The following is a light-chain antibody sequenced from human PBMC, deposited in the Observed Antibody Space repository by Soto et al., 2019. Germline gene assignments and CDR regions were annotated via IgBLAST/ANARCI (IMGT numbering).Light chain of an antibody. J-gene: IGKJ1*01. CDR3: QQYNSYPRT. CDR1: QSISRW. V-gene: IGKV1-5*01. CDR2: DAS. Sequence: DIQMTQSPSTPCVSLVERVTITRRAIQSISRWLAWYQQKPGKAPKLLIYDASSLESGVPSRFSCSGSGTEFTLTISSLQPDEFATYDCQQYNSYPRTFGQGTKGDLK.